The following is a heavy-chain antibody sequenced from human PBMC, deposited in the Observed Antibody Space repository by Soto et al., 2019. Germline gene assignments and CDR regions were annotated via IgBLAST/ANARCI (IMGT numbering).Heavy chain of an antibody. D-gene: IGHD6-19*01. CDR3: ARVGEQWLGGDYFYNGMDV. Sequence: PSETLSLTCTVSGGSIRSFYWSWIRQPPGKGLEWIGYSYYTGGIRYNPSLESRVTISIDTSKNQFSLKLTSVTAADTAVYYCARVGEQWLGGDYFYNGMDVWGQGTTVTVS. CDR1: GGSIRSFY. J-gene: IGHJ6*02. V-gene: IGHV4-59*01. CDR2: SYYTGGI.